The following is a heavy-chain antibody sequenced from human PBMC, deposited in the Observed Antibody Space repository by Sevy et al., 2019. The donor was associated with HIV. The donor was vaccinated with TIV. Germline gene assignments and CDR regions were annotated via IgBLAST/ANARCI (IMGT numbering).Heavy chain of an antibody. V-gene: IGHV3-9*01. CDR1: GFTFDDYA. CDR3: AKVNRGPYCSGGSCYSNDAFDI. CDR2: ISWNSGSI. D-gene: IGHD2-15*01. Sequence: GGSRLSCAASGFTFDDYAMHWVRQAPGKGLEWVSGISWNSGSIGYADSVKGRFTISRDNAKNSLYLQMNSLRAEDTALYYCAKVNRGPYCSGGSCYSNDAFDIWGQGTMVTVSS. J-gene: IGHJ3*02.